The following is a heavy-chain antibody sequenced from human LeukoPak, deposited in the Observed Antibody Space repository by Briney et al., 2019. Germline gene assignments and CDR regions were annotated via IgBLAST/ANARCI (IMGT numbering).Heavy chain of an antibody. CDR1: GFTFSTYE. Sequence: PGGSLRLSCAASGFTFSTYEMNWVRQAPGKGLEWVSAISGSGAGTYFADSVKGRFTISRDNSKNTLYLQMNSLRAEDTAVYYCAKGQQWLPDYWGQGTLVTVSS. CDR2: ISGSGAGT. CDR3: AKGQQWLPDY. V-gene: IGHV3-23*01. D-gene: IGHD3-22*01. J-gene: IGHJ4*02.